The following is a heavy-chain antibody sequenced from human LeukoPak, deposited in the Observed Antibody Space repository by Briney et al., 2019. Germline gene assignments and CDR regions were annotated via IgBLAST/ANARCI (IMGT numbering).Heavy chain of an antibody. Sequence: GGSLRLSCAASGFPFSSYAMSWVRQAPGKGLEWVSAISGSGGSTYYADSVKGRFTISRDNSKNTLYLQMNSLRAEDTAVYYCAKDQGVVVVAATGFDYWGQGTLVTVSS. V-gene: IGHV3-23*01. D-gene: IGHD2-15*01. J-gene: IGHJ4*02. CDR2: ISGSGGST. CDR1: GFPFSSYA. CDR3: AKDQGVVVVAATGFDY.